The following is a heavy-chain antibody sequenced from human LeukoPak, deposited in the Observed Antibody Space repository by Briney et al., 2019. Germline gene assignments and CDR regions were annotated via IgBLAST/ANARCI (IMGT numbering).Heavy chain of an antibody. CDR3: ARAYYYDSSGHPTTTYYYYYYMDV. Sequence: ASVKVSCKASGYTFTSYGISWVRQAAGQGLEGMGWISAYNGNTNYAQKLQGRVTMTTDTSTSTAYMELRSLRSDDTAVYYCARAYYYDSSGHPTTTYYYYYYMDVWGKGTTVTVSS. V-gene: IGHV1-18*01. CDR2: ISAYNGNT. CDR1: GYTFTSYG. J-gene: IGHJ6*03. D-gene: IGHD3-22*01.